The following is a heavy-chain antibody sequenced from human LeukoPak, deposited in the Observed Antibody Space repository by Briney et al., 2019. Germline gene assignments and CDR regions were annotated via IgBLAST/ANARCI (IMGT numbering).Heavy chain of an antibody. Sequence: GGSLRLSCAASGFTFSTFRMYWVSQAPGRGLQWLSYISSTSNTIYYADSLKGRFTISRDNAKNSLYLQIDSLSVEDTAVYYCARMGIAAAGVDYWGQGTLVTVSS. CDR3: ARMGIAAAGVDY. V-gene: IGHV3-48*01. CDR1: GFTFSTFR. CDR2: ISSTSNTI. D-gene: IGHD6-13*01. J-gene: IGHJ4*02.